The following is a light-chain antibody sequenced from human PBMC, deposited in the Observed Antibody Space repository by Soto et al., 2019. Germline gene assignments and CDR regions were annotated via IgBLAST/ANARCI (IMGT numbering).Light chain of an antibody. CDR3: QHLKSYPPS. Sequence: DIQLTQSPSFLSASVGDRVSITCRASQDIGTYLAWYQQKPGQAPRLLIYASSTLESGVPSRFSGRESGTEFTLTVSSLQPEDFATYYCQHLKSYPPSFGGGTKVGVK. V-gene: IGKV1-9*01. CDR1: QDIGTY. J-gene: IGKJ4*01. CDR2: ASS.